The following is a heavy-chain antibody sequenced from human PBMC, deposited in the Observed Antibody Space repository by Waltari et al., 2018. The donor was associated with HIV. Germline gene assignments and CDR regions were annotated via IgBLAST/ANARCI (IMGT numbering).Heavy chain of an antibody. CDR3: ARGGHCSGISCYTGDYSYGLDV. D-gene: IGHD2-2*02. CDR1: GFTFRSYW. J-gene: IGHJ6*02. CDR2: INTDGSST. V-gene: IGHV3-74*01. Sequence: EVQLVESGGGLVQPGGSLRLSCAASGFTFRSYWIPLVRQAPGKGLVGVSRINTDGSSTSYADSVKGRFTISRDNAKNTLYLQMNSLRAEDTAVYYCARGGHCSGISCYTGDYSYGLDVWGQGTTVTVSS.